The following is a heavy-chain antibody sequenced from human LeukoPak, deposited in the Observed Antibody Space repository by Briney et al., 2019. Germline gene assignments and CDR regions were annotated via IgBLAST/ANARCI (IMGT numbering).Heavy chain of an antibody. CDR2: ISSSGSTI. J-gene: IGHJ1*01. CDR1: GFTFSSYE. CDR3: ARDANWNYKTEYFQH. V-gene: IGHV3-48*03. Sequence: GGSLRLSCAASGFTFSSYEMNWVRQAPGKGLEWVSYISSSGSTIYYADSVKGRFTISRDNAKNSLYLQMNSLRAEDTALYYCARDANWNYKTEYFQHWGQGTLVTVSS. D-gene: IGHD1-7*01.